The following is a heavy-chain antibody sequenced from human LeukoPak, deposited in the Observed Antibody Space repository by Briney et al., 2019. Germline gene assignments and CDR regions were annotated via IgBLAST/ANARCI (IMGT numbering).Heavy chain of an antibody. D-gene: IGHD6-19*01. J-gene: IGHJ6*03. CDR1: GFTFSSYW. CDR2: ISSSSSYI. V-gene: IGHV3-21*01. Sequence: PGGSLRLSCAASGFTFSSYWMHWVRQVPGKGLVWVSSISSSSSYIYYADSVKGRFTISRDNAKNSLYLQMNSLRAEDTAVYYCARVVAGSGGYYYYMDVWGKGTTVTVSS. CDR3: ARVVAGSGGYYYYMDV.